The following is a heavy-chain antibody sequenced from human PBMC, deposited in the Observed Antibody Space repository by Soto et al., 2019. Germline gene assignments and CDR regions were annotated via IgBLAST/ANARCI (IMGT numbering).Heavy chain of an antibody. V-gene: IGHV3-30*03. CDR2: ISYDGSSK. D-gene: IGHD2-2*01. J-gene: IGHJ4*02. Sequence: QVQLVESGGGVVQPGRSLRLSCVASGFTFNNFGIHWVRQAPGKGLEWVAVISYDGSSKYYADSVRGRFTISRDNSKNTLYLQMNSLRAEDTAVYYCARERYRSTNCPDYWGQGTLVTVSS. CDR3: ARERYRSTNCPDY. CDR1: GFTFNNFG.